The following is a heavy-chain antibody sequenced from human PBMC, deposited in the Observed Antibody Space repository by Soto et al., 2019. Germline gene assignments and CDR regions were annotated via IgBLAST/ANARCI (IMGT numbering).Heavy chain of an antibody. CDR1: GGTFSSYA. Sequence: GASVKVSCKASGGTFSSYAISWVRQAPGQGLEWMGGIIPIFGTANYAQKFQGRVTITADESTSTAYMELSSLRSEDTAVYYCGIQLWSDYYYYGMDVWGQGTTVTVSS. CDR2: IIPIFGTA. D-gene: IGHD5-18*01. V-gene: IGHV1-69*13. CDR3: GIQLWSDYYYYGMDV. J-gene: IGHJ6*02.